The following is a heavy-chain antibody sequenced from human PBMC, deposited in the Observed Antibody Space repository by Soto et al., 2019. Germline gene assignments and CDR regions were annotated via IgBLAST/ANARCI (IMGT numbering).Heavy chain of an antibody. Sequence: EVQLVESGGGLVKPEESLRLSCAASGFSFSSYNMKWVRQAPGKGLEWVSSISTSGSYIFYAGSVRGRFTIFRDDAKNSLHLQMNCLRVEDTAVYYCATIGDRDGFDIWGQGTTVIVSS. D-gene: IGHD4-17*01. CDR1: GFSFSSYN. V-gene: IGHV3-21*06. CDR2: ISTSGSYI. J-gene: IGHJ3*02. CDR3: ATIGDRDGFDI.